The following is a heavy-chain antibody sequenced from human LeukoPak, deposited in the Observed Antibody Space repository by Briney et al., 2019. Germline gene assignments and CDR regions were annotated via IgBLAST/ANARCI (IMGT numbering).Heavy chain of an antibody. V-gene: IGHV1-8*02. Sequence: ASVKVSCKASGGTFSSYAISWVRQATGQGLEWMGWMNPNSGNTGYAQKFQGRVTMTRNTSISTAYMELSSLRSEDTAVYYCARGRVAGRYYYYYMDVWGKGTTVTISS. D-gene: IGHD6-19*01. CDR1: GGTFSSYA. CDR2: MNPNSGNT. CDR3: ARGRVAGRYYYYYMDV. J-gene: IGHJ6*03.